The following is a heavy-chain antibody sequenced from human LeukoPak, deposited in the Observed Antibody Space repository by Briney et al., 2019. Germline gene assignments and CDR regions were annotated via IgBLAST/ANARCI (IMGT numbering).Heavy chain of an antibody. V-gene: IGHV5-51*01. CDR3: ARQAFCTNAVCFSNYYYSMDV. CDR2: IYPGDSDT. J-gene: IGHJ6*03. Sequence: GESLKISCKGSGYSFTSYWIGWVRQMPGKGLEWMGIIYPGDSDTRYSPSFQGQVTISADKSISTAYLQWSSLKASDTAMYYCARQAFCTNAVCFSNYYYSMDVWGRGTTVTVSS. CDR1: GYSFTSYW. D-gene: IGHD2-8*01.